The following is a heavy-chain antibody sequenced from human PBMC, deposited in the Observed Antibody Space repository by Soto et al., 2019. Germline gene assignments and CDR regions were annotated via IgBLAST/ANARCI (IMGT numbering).Heavy chain of an antibody. J-gene: IGHJ4*02. Sequence: QVQLVQSGAAVKRPGASVKVSCKASGYSFTSYDIKWVRQAPGQGLEWMGWMNPHSGDTGFAQKFQGRLIMTRDTSTNTAYMELSSLRSEDTAVYYCARDSGELATPLDMWGQGAQVTVSS. CDR3: ARDSGELATPLDM. CDR1: GYSFTSYD. D-gene: IGHD5-12*01. V-gene: IGHV1-8*01. CDR2: MNPHSGDT.